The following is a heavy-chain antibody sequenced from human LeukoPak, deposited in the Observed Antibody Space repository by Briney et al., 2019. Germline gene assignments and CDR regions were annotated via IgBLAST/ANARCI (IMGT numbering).Heavy chain of an antibody. CDR2: IYSGGST. D-gene: IGHD3-22*01. CDR3: ARGYYDSSGYPFHDY. Sequence: PGGSLRLSCAASGFTFSSYEMNWVRQAPGKGLEWVSVIYSGGSTYYADSVKGRFTISRDNSKNTLYLQMNSLRAEDTAVYYCARGYYDSSGYPFHDYWGQGTLVTVSS. V-gene: IGHV3-66*01. CDR1: GFTFSSYE. J-gene: IGHJ4*02.